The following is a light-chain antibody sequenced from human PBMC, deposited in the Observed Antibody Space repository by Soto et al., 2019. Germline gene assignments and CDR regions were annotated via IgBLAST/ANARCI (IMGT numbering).Light chain of an antibody. CDR3: QSYDRSLGAWV. Sequence: QSVLTQPPSVSGAPGQRVTISCTGSRSNIGAGYGVHWYQQFPGTAPKLLIYGNSNRPSGVPDRFSGSKSGTSASLAITGLQAEDEADYYCQSYDRSLGAWVFGGGTKLTVL. V-gene: IGLV1-40*01. CDR1: RSNIGAGYG. J-gene: IGLJ3*02. CDR2: GNS.